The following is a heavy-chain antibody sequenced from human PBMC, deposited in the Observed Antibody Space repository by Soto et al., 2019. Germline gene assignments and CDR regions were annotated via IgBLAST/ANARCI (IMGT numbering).Heavy chain of an antibody. D-gene: IGHD6-19*01. V-gene: IGHV1-18*01. CDR2: ISAYKGNT. Sequence: QVQLVQSGAEVKKPGASVKVSCKASGYTFTSYGISWVRQAPGQGLEWMGWISAYKGNTNYAQKFQGRVTMTTDTSTSTVYMELRSLRSPDTAVYYCASDLWQWLVLGSGGHYWGQESLVTVSS. CDR3: ASDLWQWLVLGSGGHY. J-gene: IGHJ4*02. CDR1: GYTFTSYG.